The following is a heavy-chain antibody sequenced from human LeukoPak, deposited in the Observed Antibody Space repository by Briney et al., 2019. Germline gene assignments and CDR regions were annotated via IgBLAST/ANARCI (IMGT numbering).Heavy chain of an antibody. D-gene: IGHD5-12*01. CDR3: ARGPWVVATIVGSMSFDY. CDR1: GGSFSGYY. Sequence: PSETLSLTCAVYGGSFSGYYWSWIRQPPGKGLEWIGEINHSGSTNYNPSLKSRVTISVDTSKNQFSLKLSSVTAADTAVYYCARGPWVVATIVGSMSFDYWGQGTPVTVSS. CDR2: INHSGST. J-gene: IGHJ4*02. V-gene: IGHV4-34*01.